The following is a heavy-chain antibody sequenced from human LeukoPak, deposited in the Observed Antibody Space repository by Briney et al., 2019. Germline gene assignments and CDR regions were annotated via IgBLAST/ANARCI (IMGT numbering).Heavy chain of an antibody. Sequence: ASVKVSCKVSGYTLTELSMHWVRQAPGKGLERMGGFDPEDGETIYAQKFQGRVTMTEDTSTDTAYMELSSLRSEDTAVYYCATEPIQYYYDSSGYGYFQHWGQGTLVTVSS. CDR1: GYTLTELS. CDR2: FDPEDGET. J-gene: IGHJ1*01. CDR3: ATEPIQYYYDSSGYGYFQH. D-gene: IGHD3-22*01. V-gene: IGHV1-24*01.